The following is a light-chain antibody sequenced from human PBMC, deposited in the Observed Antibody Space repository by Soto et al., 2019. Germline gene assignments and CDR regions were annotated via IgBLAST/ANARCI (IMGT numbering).Light chain of an antibody. CDR2: GAS. V-gene: IGKV3-15*01. CDR1: QDIISN. Sequence: DTVMTQSPVTLSVSPGERVTLSCRASQDIISNLAWYQQKRGQAPRVLIYGASTRATGVPDRFSGSGSGTEFTLTISSLQPEDFATYYCQQSYSAPWTFGQGTKVEIK. J-gene: IGKJ1*01. CDR3: QQSYSAPWT.